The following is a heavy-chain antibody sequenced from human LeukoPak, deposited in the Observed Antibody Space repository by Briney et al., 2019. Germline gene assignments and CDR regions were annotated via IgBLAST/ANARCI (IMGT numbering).Heavy chain of an antibody. CDR3: ARGRLARSPYFDY. V-gene: IGHV4-61*02. CDR1: GGSISSGSYY. J-gene: IGHJ4*02. CDR2: IYPSGST. Sequence: PSQTLSLTCTVSGGSISSGSYYWSWIRQPADKGLEWIGRIYPSGSTNYNPSLKSRVTISVETSKNQFSLNLSSVTAADTAVYYCARGRLARSPYFDYWGQGTLVTVSS. D-gene: IGHD6-19*01.